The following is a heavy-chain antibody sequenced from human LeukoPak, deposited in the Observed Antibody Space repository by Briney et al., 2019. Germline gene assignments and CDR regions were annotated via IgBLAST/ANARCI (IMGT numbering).Heavy chain of an antibody. D-gene: IGHD3-10*01. CDR1: GYTFTGYY. CDR2: INPNSGGT. CDR3: ARAALTWFGELYLPQTGAFDI. V-gene: IGHV1-2*02. J-gene: IGHJ3*02. Sequence: GASVKVSCKASGYTFTGYYMHWVRQAPGQGLEWMGWINPNSGGTNYAQKFQGRVTMTRDTSISTAYMELSRLRSDDTAVYYCARAALTWFGELYLPQTGAFDIWGQGTMVTVSS.